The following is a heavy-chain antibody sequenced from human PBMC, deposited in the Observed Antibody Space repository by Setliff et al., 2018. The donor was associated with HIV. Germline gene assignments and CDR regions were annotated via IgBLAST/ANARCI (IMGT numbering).Heavy chain of an antibody. CDR3: ARVRRGSSWTLTTLRTFDY. CDR2: MNPNSGNT. CDR1: GYSLTNYG. Sequence: GASVKVSCKASGYSLTNYGTNWVRQATGQGLEWMGWMNPNSGNTGYAQKFQGRVTMTRNTSISSAYMELSSLRSEDTAVYYCARVRRGSSWTLTTLRTFDYWGQGTLVTVSS. D-gene: IGHD4-17*01. V-gene: IGHV1-8*01. J-gene: IGHJ4*02.